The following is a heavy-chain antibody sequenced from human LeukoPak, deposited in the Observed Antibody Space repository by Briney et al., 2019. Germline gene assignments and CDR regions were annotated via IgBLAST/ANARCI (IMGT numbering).Heavy chain of an antibody. V-gene: IGHV1-2*02. Sequence: ASVKVSCKASGYTFTGYYMRWVRQAPGQGFEWMGWINPNSGGTNFAQKFQGRVTMTRDTSISTAYMELSRLRSDDTAVYFCAREPSGWLALDYWGQGTLVTVSS. J-gene: IGHJ4*02. CDR3: AREPSGWLALDY. CDR2: INPNSGGT. CDR1: GYTFTGYY. D-gene: IGHD6-19*01.